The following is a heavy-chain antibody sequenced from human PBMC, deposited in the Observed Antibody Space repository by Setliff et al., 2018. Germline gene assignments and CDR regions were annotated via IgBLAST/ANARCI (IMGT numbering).Heavy chain of an antibody. D-gene: IGHD2-21*01. CDR1: GFTFSTNA. J-gene: IGHJ4*02. V-gene: IGHV3-23*01. CDR3: AKDRLFPRY. CDR2: ITDSGSKI. Sequence: GGSLRLSCAASGFTFSTNAMNWVRQAPGKGLEWVSTITDSGSKILYVDSVKGRFTISSDNSKNSLYLQMDSLRPEDTAVYYCAKDRLFPRYWGLGTLVTVSS.